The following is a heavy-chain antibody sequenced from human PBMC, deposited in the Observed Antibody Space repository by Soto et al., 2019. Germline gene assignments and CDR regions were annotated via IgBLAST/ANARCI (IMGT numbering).Heavy chain of an antibody. CDR2: TYYRSKWYN. D-gene: IGHD6-13*01. J-gene: IGHJ4*02. Sequence: QXLSLTCAISGDXVSSNSDAWNWIRQSPSRGLEWLGRTYYRSKWYNDYSVSVKSRITINPDTSKNQFSLQLNSVTTEDTAVYYCARDWGEQQLDYWGQGTLGTVSS. CDR3: ARDWGEQQLDY. CDR1: GDXVSSNSDA. V-gene: IGHV6-1*01.